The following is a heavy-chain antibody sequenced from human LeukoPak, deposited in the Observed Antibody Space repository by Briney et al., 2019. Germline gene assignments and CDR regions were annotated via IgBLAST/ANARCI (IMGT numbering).Heavy chain of an antibody. J-gene: IGHJ4*02. V-gene: IGHV4-34*01. CDR3: ARDGLSSGWSFDY. D-gene: IGHD6-19*01. Sequence: PSETLSLTCAVYGVSFSGYYWSWIRQPPGKGLGWIGEINHSGSTNYNPSLKSRVTTSVDTSKNQFSLKLSSVTAAHTAVYYCARDGLSSGWSFDYWGQGTLVTVSS. CDR1: GVSFSGYY. CDR2: INHSGST.